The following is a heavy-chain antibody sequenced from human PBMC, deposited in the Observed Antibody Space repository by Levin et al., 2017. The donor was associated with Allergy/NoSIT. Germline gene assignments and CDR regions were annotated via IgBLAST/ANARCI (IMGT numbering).Heavy chain of an antibody. CDR2: IYPGDSDT. CDR3: ARRGTRDYYYYMDV. J-gene: IGHJ6*03. D-gene: IGHD1-1*01. V-gene: IGHV5-51*01. CDR1: GYSFTSYW. Sequence: GASVKVSCQGSGYSFTSYWIGWVRQMTGKGLEWMGIIYPGDSDTRYSPSFQGQVTISADKSISTAYLQWSSLKASDTAIYYCARRGTRDYYYYMDVWGKGTTVTVSS.